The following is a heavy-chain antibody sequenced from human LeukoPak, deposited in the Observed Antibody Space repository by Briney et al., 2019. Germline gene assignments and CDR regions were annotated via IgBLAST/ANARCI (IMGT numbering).Heavy chain of an antibody. CDR3: ARERTTVVTLDYYYGMDV. D-gene: IGHD4-23*01. V-gene: IGHV1-2*02. CDR1: GYSFTGYY. J-gene: IGHJ6*02. CDR2: INPNSGGT. Sequence: ASVKVSCKASGYSFTGYYIHWVRQAPGQGLEWMGWINPNSGGTKYAQKFQGRLTMTRDTSISTANMELSRLRSDDAAVYYCARERTTVVTLDYYYGMDVWGQGTTVTVSS.